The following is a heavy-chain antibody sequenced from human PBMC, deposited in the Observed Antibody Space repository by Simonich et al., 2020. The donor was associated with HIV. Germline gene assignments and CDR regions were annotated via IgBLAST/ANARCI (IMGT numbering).Heavy chain of an antibody. Sequence: QVQLVQSGAEVKKPGSSVKVSCKASGGTFSSYTISGVRQAPGQGLEWLGGSIPNVGTAHYAQKFQGRVTITADESTNTAYLELSSLRSEDTAVYYCARSYCSGVSCYSSNWFDPWGQGTLVTVSS. D-gene: IGHD2-15*01. V-gene: IGHV1-69*13. CDR3: ARSYCSGVSCYSSNWFDP. J-gene: IGHJ5*02. CDR1: GGTFSSYT. CDR2: SIPNVGTA.